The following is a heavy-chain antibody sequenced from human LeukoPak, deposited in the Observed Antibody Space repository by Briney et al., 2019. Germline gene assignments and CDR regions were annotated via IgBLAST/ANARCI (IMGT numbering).Heavy chain of an antibody. D-gene: IGHD3-22*01. CDR1: GFTVSSNY. CDR3: ARYDSSGYFDY. Sequence: PGGSLRLSCAASGFTVSSNYMSWVRQAPGKGLEWVSVIYSGGSAYYADSVKGRFTISRDNSKNTLYLQMNSLRAEDTAVYCCARYDSSGYFDYWGQGTLVTVSS. CDR2: IYSGGSA. J-gene: IGHJ4*02. V-gene: IGHV3-53*01.